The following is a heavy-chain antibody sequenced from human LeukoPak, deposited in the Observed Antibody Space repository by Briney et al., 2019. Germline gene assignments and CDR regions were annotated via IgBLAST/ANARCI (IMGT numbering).Heavy chain of an antibody. Sequence: GGSLTLSCAASGFTFSTFWMHWDRQAPGKGRVWDSGINSDGSITTYADSVKGRLTISRDNAENTLYLQMNSLRADDTAVYYCASGRYYGMAVWGQGTTVTVSS. CDR1: GFTFSTFW. V-gene: IGHV3-74*03. CDR3: ASGRYYGMAV. J-gene: IGHJ6*02. CDR2: INSDGSIT.